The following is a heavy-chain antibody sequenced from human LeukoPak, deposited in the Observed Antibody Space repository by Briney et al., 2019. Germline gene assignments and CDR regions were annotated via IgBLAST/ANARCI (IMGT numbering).Heavy chain of an antibody. J-gene: IGHJ5*02. Sequence: RASVKVSCKASGYTFTGYYIHWVRQAPGQGLEWMGWTNPNSGDTNYAQKFQDRVTLTRDTSISTAYMEVTNLRSDDTAVYYCARPNGDYYNWFDHWGQGTLVTVSS. CDR2: TNPNSGDT. D-gene: IGHD4-17*01. CDR3: ARPNGDYYNWFDH. CDR1: GYTFTGYY. V-gene: IGHV1-2*02.